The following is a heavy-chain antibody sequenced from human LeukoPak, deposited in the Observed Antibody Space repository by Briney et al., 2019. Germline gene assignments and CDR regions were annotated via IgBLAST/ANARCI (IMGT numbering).Heavy chain of an antibody. J-gene: IGHJ4*02. CDR3: ARVDSDSGYDSFTGR. CDR2: IIPIFGTA. CDR1: GATFSSYA. Sequence: GASVKVSCTASGATFSSYAISWVRQAPGQGLEWMGGIIPIFGTANYAQKFHGRVTITADESTSTAYMELSSLRSEYTSVYYCARVDSDSGYDSFTGRWGQGTLVTVSS. D-gene: IGHD5-12*01. V-gene: IGHV1-69*01.